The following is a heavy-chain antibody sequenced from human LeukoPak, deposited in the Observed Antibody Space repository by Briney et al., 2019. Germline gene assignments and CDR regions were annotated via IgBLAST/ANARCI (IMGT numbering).Heavy chain of an antibody. V-gene: IGHV4-61*02. CDR3: ARDKALYYFDY. CDR2: IYTSGST. CDR1: GGSISSGSYY. J-gene: IGHJ4*02. Sequence: SETLSLTCTVSGGSISSGSYYWSWIRQPAGKGLEWIGRIYTSGSTNYNPSLKSRVTISADASKNQFSLKLSSVTPEDTAVYYCARDKALYYFDYWGQGTLVTVSS.